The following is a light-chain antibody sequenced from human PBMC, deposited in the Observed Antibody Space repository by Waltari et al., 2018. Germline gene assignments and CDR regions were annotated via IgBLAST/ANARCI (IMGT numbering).Light chain of an antibody. V-gene: IGLV8-61*01. CDR3: SLYMGSGIWV. Sequence: LTCALSSGSLSTTSYATWYQQTPGPPPRTLVYKGNSRSSRVPDRFSGSILGNKAALTITGAQADDESDYYCSLYMGSGIWVFGGGTKLTVL. CDR2: KGN. CDR1: SGSLSTTSY. J-gene: IGLJ3*02.